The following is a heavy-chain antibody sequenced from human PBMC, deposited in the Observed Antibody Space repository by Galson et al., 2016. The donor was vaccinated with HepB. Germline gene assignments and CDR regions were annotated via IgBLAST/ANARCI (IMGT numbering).Heavy chain of an antibody. CDR1: GFTLSSYW. D-gene: IGHD3-10*01. CDR3: ARRRGSGSHDY. CDR2: IKQDGSEE. J-gene: IGHJ4*02. V-gene: IGHV3-7*05. Sequence: SLRLSCAASGFTLSSYWMSWVRQAPGQGLEWVANIKQDGSEEYYVASVKGRFTISRDNAKNSLYLQMNSLRAEDTAVYYCARRRGSGSHDYWGQGTLVTVSS.